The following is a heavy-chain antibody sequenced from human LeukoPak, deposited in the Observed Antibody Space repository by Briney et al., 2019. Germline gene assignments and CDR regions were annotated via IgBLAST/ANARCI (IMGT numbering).Heavy chain of an antibody. CDR2: FNDTGSST. D-gene: IGHD3-10*01. V-gene: IGHV3-23*01. J-gene: IGHJ4*02. CDR3: AKDLLRIYWRTFDS. Sequence: HAGGSLRLSCVASGFDFSSHAMTWVRQAPGKGLEWVSSFNDTGSSTYYADSVKGRFTISRDNSKNTLYLQMTNLRAEDTAVYFCAKDLLRIYWRTFDSWGQGALVIVSS. CDR1: GFDFSSHA.